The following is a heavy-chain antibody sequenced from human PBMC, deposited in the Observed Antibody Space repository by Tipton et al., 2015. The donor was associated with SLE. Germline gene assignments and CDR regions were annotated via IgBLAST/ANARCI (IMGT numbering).Heavy chain of an antibody. CDR1: GGSISSGGYY. V-gene: IGHV4-31*03. J-gene: IGHJ4*02. D-gene: IGHD2-21*01. CDR3: ARRVAVSDYFDF. CDR2: IYYSGST. Sequence: TLSLTCTVSGGSISSGGYYWSWIRQHPGKGLEWIGYIYYSGSTYYNPSLMSRVTISVDTSKNQFSLNLRSVTAADTAMYFCARRVAVSDYFDFWGQGTLVTVSS.